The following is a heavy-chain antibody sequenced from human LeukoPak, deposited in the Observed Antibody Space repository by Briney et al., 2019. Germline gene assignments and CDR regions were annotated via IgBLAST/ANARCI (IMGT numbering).Heavy chain of an antibody. J-gene: IGHJ4*02. CDR3: ARHNYVWGSYLLPFDY. V-gene: IGHV4-39*01. Sequence: SETLSLTCTVSGGSISSSSYYWGWIRQPPGRGLEWIGSIYYSGSTYYNPSLKSRVAISVDTSKNQFSLKLSSVTAADTAVSYCARHNYVWGSYLLPFDYWGQGTLVTVSS. CDR2: IYYSGST. CDR1: GGSISSSSYY. D-gene: IGHD3-16*01.